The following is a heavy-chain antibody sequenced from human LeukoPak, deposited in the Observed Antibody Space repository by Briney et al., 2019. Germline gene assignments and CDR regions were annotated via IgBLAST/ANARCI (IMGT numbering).Heavy chain of an antibody. CDR1: GGSISSGGYY. Sequence: SETLSLTCTVSGGSISSGGYYWSWIRQPPGKGLEWIGYIYHSGSTYYNPSLKSRVTISVDRSKNQFSLKLSSVTAADTAVYYCARAVAPYSSSWYVRLLFDYWGQGTLVTVSS. CDR3: ARAVAPYSSSWYVRLLFDY. V-gene: IGHV4-30-2*01. J-gene: IGHJ4*02. D-gene: IGHD6-13*01. CDR2: IYHSGST.